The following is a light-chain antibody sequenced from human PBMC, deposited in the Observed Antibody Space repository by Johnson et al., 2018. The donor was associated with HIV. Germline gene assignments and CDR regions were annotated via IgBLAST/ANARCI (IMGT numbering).Light chain of an antibody. Sequence: QSVLTQPPSVSAAPGQKVTISCSGSSSNIGNNYVSWYQQLPGTAPKLLIYDNNKRPSVIPVRFSGSKSGTSATLGITGLQTGDAADYYCGTWDSRLYVFGTGTKVTVL. CDR2: DNN. CDR3: GTWDSRLYV. CDR1: SSNIGNNY. V-gene: IGLV1-51*01. J-gene: IGLJ1*01.